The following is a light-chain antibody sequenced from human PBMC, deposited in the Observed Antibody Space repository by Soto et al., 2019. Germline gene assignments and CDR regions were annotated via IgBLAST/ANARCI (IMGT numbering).Light chain of an antibody. CDR2: STN. CDR1: SGSVPTNYY. Sequence: QTVVTQEPSFSVSPGGTVTLTCGLSSGSVPTNYYPSWYQQTPGQAPRTLIYSTNTRSSGVPDRFSGSILGNKAALTITGAQAEDESDYYCVLYMAGGISVFGGGTQLTVL. CDR3: VLYMAGGISV. J-gene: IGLJ3*02. V-gene: IGLV8-61*01.